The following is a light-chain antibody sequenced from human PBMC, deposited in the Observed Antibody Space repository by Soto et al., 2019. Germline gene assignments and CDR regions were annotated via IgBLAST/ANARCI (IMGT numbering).Light chain of an antibody. CDR3: QQRSNWPST. J-gene: IGKJ1*01. CDR2: DAS. CDR1: QSVSSY. V-gene: IGKV3-11*01. Sequence: IVLTQSPATLSLSPGERATLSCRASQSVSSYLAWYQQKPGQAPRLLIYDASNRATGIPARFTGSGSGTDFTLIISSLEPEDFAVYYCQQRSNWPSTFGQGTKVDIK.